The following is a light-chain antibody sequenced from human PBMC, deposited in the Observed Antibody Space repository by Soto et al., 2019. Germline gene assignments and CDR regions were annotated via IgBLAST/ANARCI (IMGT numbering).Light chain of an antibody. CDR3: QQYDSSPLT. V-gene: IGKV3-20*01. Sequence: EIVLTQSPGTLSLSPGERATLSCRASQSVSSSFLAWYQQKPGQAPRLLIYGASSRATGIPDRFSGSGSGTYFTLAISRLAPEDVAVYYCQQYDSSPLTFGGGTKVEIK. J-gene: IGKJ4*01. CDR1: QSVSSSF. CDR2: GAS.